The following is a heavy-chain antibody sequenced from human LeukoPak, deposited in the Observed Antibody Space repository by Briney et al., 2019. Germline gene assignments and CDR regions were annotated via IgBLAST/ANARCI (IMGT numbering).Heavy chain of an antibody. D-gene: IGHD3-10*01. Sequence: GGSLRLSCAASGFTFSSYWMSWVRQAPGKGLEWVANIKQDGSEKYYVDSVKGRFTISRDNAKNSLYLQMNSLRAEDTAVYYCAREYYYGSGSVAVYYYYGMDVWGQGTTVTVSS. CDR2: IKQDGSEK. V-gene: IGHV3-7*01. CDR3: AREYYYGSGSVAVYYYYGMDV. CDR1: GFTFSSYW. J-gene: IGHJ6*02.